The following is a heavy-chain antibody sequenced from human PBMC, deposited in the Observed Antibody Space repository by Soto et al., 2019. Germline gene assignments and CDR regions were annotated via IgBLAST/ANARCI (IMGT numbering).Heavy chain of an antibody. Sequence: SQTLSLTCAISGDSVSSNSAAWNWIRQSPSRGLEWLGRTYYRSKWYNDYAVSVKSRMTINPDTSKNQFSLQLNSVTPEDTAVYYCARDETSITLYYYGMDVWGQGTTVTVSS. CDR1: GDSVSSNSAA. V-gene: IGHV6-1*01. J-gene: IGHJ6*02. CDR3: ARDETSITLYYYGMDV. D-gene: IGHD1-20*01. CDR2: TYYRSKWYN.